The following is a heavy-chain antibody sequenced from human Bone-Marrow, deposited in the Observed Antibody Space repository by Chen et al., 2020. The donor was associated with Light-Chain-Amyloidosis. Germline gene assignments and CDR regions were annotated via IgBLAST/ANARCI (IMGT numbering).Heavy chain of an antibody. CDR3: ARYFYGSGSLWFFDY. CDR2: ISLFNGNT. J-gene: IGHJ4*02. D-gene: IGHD3-10*01. V-gene: IGHV1-18*04. Sequence: QVQVMQSGPELKKPGASVRLSCTASGQIFTNNGVTWVRQAPGQGLEWMGWISLFNGNTNYPQKFQGRVTMTTDTSANTGSMELRSLTSDDTAVYYCARYFYGSGSLWFFDYWGQGTLVTVSS. CDR1: GQIFTNNG.